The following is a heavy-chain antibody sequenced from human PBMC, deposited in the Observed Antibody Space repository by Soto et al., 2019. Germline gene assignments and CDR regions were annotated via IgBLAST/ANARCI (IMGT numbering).Heavy chain of an antibody. CDR3: AREKEDEGSSSLRVYYGMDA. J-gene: IGHJ6*02. CDR1: GFTFSDHY. V-gene: IGHV3-11*04. D-gene: IGHD6-6*01. Sequence: GGSLRLSCAASGFTFSDHYMSWIRQAPGKGLEWISYMTRSGSSSSYADSVKGRFTISRDSAKNSVYLQLNSLRAEDTAVYYCAREKEDEGSSSLRVYYGMDAWGQGTTVTVSS. CDR2: MTRSGSSS.